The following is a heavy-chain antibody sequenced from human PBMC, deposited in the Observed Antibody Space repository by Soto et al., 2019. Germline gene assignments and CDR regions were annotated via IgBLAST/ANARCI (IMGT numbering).Heavy chain of an antibody. J-gene: IGHJ6*02. CDR3: TNSGSYYGMDV. D-gene: IGHD3-10*01. CDR1: GGSISSGGYS. V-gene: IGHV4-30-2*01. CDR2: IYHSGST. Sequence: SETLSLTCAVSGGSISSGGYSWSWIRQPPGKGLEWIGYIYHSGSTYYNPSLKSRVTISVDRSKNQFSLKLSSVTAADTAVYYRTNSGSYYGMDVWGQGTTVTVSS.